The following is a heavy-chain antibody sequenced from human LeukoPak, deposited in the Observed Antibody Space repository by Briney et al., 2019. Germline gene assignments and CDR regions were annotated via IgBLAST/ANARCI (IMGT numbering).Heavy chain of an antibody. CDR3: ARGSIFGVVRFDP. J-gene: IGHJ5*02. V-gene: IGHV4-61*02. CDR2: IYTSGST. Sequence: SETLSLTCTVSGGSISSGSYYWSWIRQPAGKGLEWIGRIYTSGSTNYNPSLKSRVTISVDTSKNQFSLKLSSVTAADTAVYYCARGSIFGVVRFDPWGQGTLDTVSS. D-gene: IGHD3-3*01. CDR1: GGSISSGSYY.